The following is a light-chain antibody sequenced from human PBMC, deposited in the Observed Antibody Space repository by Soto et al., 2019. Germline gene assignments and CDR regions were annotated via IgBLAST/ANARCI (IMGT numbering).Light chain of an antibody. J-gene: IGKJ3*01. CDR2: WAS. Sequence: DIVMTQSPDSLAVSLGERATINCKSSQSVLYNSNNKSYLAWYQQKPGQPPKLLIYWASTRESGVPDRFSGSGSGTDFTLTISSLQAEDVAVYYCQQYYSSPLTFGPGTKVDIK. CDR1: QSVLYNSNNKSY. V-gene: IGKV4-1*01. CDR3: QQYYSSPLT.